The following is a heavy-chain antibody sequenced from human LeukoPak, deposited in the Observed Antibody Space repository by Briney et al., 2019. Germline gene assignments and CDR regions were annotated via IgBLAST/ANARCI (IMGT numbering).Heavy chain of an antibody. CDR1: GGSISTYY. V-gene: IGHV4-59*01. J-gene: IGHJ6*02. D-gene: IGHD1-26*01. CDR2: IYHSGST. CDR3: ARGDQVGVGSMVLDYYYGMDV. Sequence: SETLSLTCTVSGGSISTYYWNWIRQPPGKGLEWIGYIYHSGSTNYNPSLQSRVTISVDTSKNQFSLNLNSVTAADTAVYYCARGDQVGVGSMVLDYYYGMDVWGQGTTVTVSS.